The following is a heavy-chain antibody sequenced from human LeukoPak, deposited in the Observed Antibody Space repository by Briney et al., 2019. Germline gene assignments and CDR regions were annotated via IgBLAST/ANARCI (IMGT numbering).Heavy chain of an antibody. D-gene: IGHD2-2*01. CDR1: GGSIRDDY. Sequence: SETLSLTCTFSGGSIRDDYWSRIRQPPGKGLEWIGNIYYSGSTKYNPSLKSRVTISIDTSRNQFSLKLTSVTAADTAVYYCARVPHCSSNSCQAWFDPWGQGTLVTVSS. V-gene: IGHV4-59*01. CDR2: IYYSGST. CDR3: ARVPHCSSNSCQAWFDP. J-gene: IGHJ5*02.